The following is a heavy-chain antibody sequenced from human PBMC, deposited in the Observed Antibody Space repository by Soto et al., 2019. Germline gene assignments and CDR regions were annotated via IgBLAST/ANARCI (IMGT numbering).Heavy chain of an antibody. V-gene: IGHV4-59*01. CDR2: IYYSGTT. CDR1: GGSFSGYY. J-gene: IGHJ6*03. Sequence: SETLSLTCAVYGGSFSGYYWNWIRQPPGKGLEWIGYIYYSGTTNYNPSLKSRVTISVDTSKNQFSLKLSSVTAADTAVYYCARELLYSGYDPGTYYYMDVWGKGTTVTVSS. CDR3: ARELLYSGYDPGTYYYMDV. D-gene: IGHD5-12*01.